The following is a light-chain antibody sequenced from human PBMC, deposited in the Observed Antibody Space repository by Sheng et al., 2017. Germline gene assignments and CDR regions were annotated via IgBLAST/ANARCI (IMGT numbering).Light chain of an antibody. Sequence: SNFLTQPPSLSVAPGKTASLTCETHNPGENLVHWYQQKPGQAPVLVMSFNDQRPSGIPARFSASISGNTATLTISRVEVGDEADYYCQLWNSTGQIYVFGTGTYVTVL. V-gene: IGLV3-21*01. CDR1: NPGENL. CDR2: FND. J-gene: IGLJ1*01. CDR3: QLWNSTGQIYV.